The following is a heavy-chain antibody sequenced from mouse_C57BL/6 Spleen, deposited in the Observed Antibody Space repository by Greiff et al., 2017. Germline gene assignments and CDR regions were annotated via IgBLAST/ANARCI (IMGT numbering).Heavy chain of an antibody. J-gene: IGHJ4*01. CDR1: GYTFTDYY. CDR2: INPNNGGT. Sequence: EVQLQQSGPELVKPGASVKISCKASGYTFTDYYMNWVKQSHGKSLEWIGDINPNNGGTSYNQKFKGKATLTVDKSSSTAYMELRSLTSEDSAVYYCARWNYDYLYYAMDYWGQGTSVTVSS. D-gene: IGHD2-4*01. V-gene: IGHV1-26*01. CDR3: ARWNYDYLYYAMDY.